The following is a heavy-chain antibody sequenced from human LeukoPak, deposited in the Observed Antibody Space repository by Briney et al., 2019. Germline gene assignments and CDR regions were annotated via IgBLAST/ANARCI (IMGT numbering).Heavy chain of an antibody. J-gene: IGHJ4*02. D-gene: IGHD5-18*01. Sequence: GGSLRLSCAASGFTVSSNYMNWVRQAPGKGLEWVSVIYSGGSTNYADSVKGRFTISRDNSKNTLYPHMNSLRAEDTAVYYCIYGYTLDFWGQGTLVTVSS. CDR1: GFTVSSNY. V-gene: IGHV3-53*01. CDR2: IYSGGST. CDR3: IYGYTLDF.